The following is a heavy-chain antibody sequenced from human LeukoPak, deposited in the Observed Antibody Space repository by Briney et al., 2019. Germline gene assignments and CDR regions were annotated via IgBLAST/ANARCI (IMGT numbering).Heavy chain of an antibody. J-gene: IGHJ6*03. CDR2: IYTSGST. D-gene: IGHD6-6*01. CDR1: GGSISSGSYY. CDR3: ARDSWGIAARLDYYYCYMDV. Sequence: KPSQTLSLTCTVSGGSISSGSYYWSWIRQPAGKGLEWIGRIYTSGSTNYNPSLKSRVTISVDTSKNQFSLKLSSVTAADTAVYYCARDSWGIAARLDYYYCYMDVWGKGTTVTVSS. V-gene: IGHV4-61*02.